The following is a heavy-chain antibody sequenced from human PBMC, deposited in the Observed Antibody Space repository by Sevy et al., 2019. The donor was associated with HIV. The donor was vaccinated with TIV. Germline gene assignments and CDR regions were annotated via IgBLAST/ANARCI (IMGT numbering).Heavy chain of an antibody. J-gene: IGHJ6*02. V-gene: IGHV3-33*01. CDR1: GFTFSNYG. Sequence: GGSLRLSCAASGFTFSNYGMHWVRRAPGKGLEWVAVIWYDGFNKYYGDSVKGRFTISRDNSKKTVYLQMNSLRAEDTAVYYCARAGDIVVVVAHYGMDVWGQGTTVTVSS. CDR2: IWYDGFNK. D-gene: IGHD2-15*01. CDR3: ARAGDIVVVVAHYGMDV.